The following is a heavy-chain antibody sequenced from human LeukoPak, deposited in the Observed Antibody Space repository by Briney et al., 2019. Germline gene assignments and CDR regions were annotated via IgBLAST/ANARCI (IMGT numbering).Heavy chain of an antibody. CDR2: IKQDGSGK. CDR3: ARHGRGYGILTGYYPTYYFDY. V-gene: IGHV3-7*01. J-gene: IGHJ4*02. D-gene: IGHD3-9*01. Sequence: GGSLRLSCAASGFTFSSYWMSWVRQAPGKGLEWVANIKQDGSGKYYVDSVKGRFTISRDSAKNSLYLQMNSLRAEDTAVYYCARHGRGYGILTGYYPTYYFDYWGQGTLVTVSS. CDR1: GFTFSSYW.